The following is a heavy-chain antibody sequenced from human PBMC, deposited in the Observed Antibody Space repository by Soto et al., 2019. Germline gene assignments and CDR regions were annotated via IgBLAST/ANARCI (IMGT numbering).Heavy chain of an antibody. CDR1: GGSFSGYY. V-gene: IGHV4-34*01. D-gene: IGHD5-12*01. CDR2: INHSGST. CDR3: ARSLGIYRRYYGMDV. Sequence: PSETLSLTCAVCGGSFSGYYWSWIRQPPGKGLEWIGEINHSGSTNYNPSLKSRVTISVDTSKNQFSLKLSSVTAADTAVYYCARSLGIYRRYYGMDVWGQGTTVTVSS. J-gene: IGHJ6*02.